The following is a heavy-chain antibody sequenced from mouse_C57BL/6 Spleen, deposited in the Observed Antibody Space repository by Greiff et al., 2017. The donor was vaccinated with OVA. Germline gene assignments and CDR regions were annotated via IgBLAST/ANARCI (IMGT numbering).Heavy chain of an antibody. CDR1: GFTFSSYG. CDR2: ISSGGSYT. D-gene: IGHD1-1*01. J-gene: IGHJ3*01. Sequence: EVKLEESGGDLVKPGGSLKLSCAASGFTFSSYGMSWVRQTPDKRLEWVATISSGGSYTYYPDSVKGRFPISRDNAKNTLYLQRSSQKSEDTAMDYCASPNYCGSSSWFAYWGQGTLVTVSA. CDR3: ASPNYCGSSSWFAY. V-gene: IGHV5-6*02.